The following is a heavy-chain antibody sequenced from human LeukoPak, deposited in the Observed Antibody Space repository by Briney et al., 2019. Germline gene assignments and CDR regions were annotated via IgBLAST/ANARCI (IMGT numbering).Heavy chain of an antibody. CDR3: AREGLLWFGELYAFDI. CDR2: IYTSGST. J-gene: IGHJ3*02. CDR1: GGSISSCY. Sequence: SETLSLTCTVSGGSISSCYWSWIRQPAGKGLEWIGRIYTSGSTNYNPSLKSRVTMSVDTSKNQFSLKLSSVTAADTAVYYCAREGLLWFGELYAFDIWGQGTMVTVSS. D-gene: IGHD3-10*01. V-gene: IGHV4-4*07.